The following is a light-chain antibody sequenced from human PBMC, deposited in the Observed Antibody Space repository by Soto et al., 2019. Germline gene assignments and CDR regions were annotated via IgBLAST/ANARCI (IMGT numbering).Light chain of an antibody. V-gene: IGKV3-20*01. Sequence: EIVMTQSPATPSVSPGERATLSCRASQSVSSSLAWYQQKPGQAPGLLIYGASNRATGIPDRFSGSGSGTDFTLTISRLEPEDFAVYYCHHYGGSPITFGQGTRLEIK. CDR2: GAS. J-gene: IGKJ5*01. CDR3: HHYGGSPIT. CDR1: QSVSSS.